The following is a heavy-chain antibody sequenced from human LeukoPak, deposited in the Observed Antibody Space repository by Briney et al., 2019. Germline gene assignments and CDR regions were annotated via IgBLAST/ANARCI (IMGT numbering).Heavy chain of an antibody. V-gene: IGHV1-69*04. J-gene: IGHJ6*02. CDR2: IIPILGIA. CDR1: GGTFSSYA. Sequence: ASVKVSCKASGGTFSSYAISWVRQAPGQGLEWMGRIIPILGIANCAQKFQGRVTITADKSTSTAYMELSSLRSEDTAVYYCARGSSSPAYYYYYGMDVWGQGTTVTVSS. D-gene: IGHD6-6*01. CDR3: ARGSSSPAYYYYYGMDV.